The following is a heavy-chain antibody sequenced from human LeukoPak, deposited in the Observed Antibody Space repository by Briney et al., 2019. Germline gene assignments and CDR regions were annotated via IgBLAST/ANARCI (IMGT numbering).Heavy chain of an antibody. J-gene: IGHJ3*02. CDR2: IYHSGST. D-gene: IGHD6-13*01. CDR1: GGSISSSNW. Sequence: KSSETLSLTCAVSGGSISSSNWWSWVRQPPGKGLEWIGEIYHSGSTNYNPSLKSRVTISVDKSKNQFSLKLSSVTAADTAVYYCARDRSSWSDAFDIWGQGTMVTVSS. V-gene: IGHV4-4*02. CDR3: ARDRSSWSDAFDI.